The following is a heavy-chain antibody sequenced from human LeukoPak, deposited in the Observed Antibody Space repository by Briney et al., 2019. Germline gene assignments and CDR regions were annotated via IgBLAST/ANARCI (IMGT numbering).Heavy chain of an antibody. Sequence: GGSLRLSCAASGFTFSSYSMNWVRQTPGKGLEWVSSISSGSSYIYYADSVKGRFTISRDNAKNSLYLQMNSLRAEDTAVYYCARDLAPYDSSGSTLIDYWGQGTLVTVSS. V-gene: IGHV3-21*01. CDR1: GFTFSSYS. CDR3: ARDLAPYDSSGSTLIDY. J-gene: IGHJ4*02. D-gene: IGHD3-22*01. CDR2: ISSGSSYI.